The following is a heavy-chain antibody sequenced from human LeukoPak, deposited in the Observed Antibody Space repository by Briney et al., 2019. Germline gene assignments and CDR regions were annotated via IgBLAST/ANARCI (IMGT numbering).Heavy chain of an antibody. D-gene: IGHD6-19*01. Sequence: GRSLRLSCAASGFTYDDYAMDWVRQTPEKGLEWVSGISYNGGDVGHADSVKGRFTISRDNAKNSLYLQMNSLRPEDTALYYCAKDISTGWYFGAFDIWGQGTMVTVSS. CDR3: AKDISTGWYFGAFDI. CDR2: ISYNGGDV. CDR1: GFTYDDYA. V-gene: IGHV3-9*01. J-gene: IGHJ3*02.